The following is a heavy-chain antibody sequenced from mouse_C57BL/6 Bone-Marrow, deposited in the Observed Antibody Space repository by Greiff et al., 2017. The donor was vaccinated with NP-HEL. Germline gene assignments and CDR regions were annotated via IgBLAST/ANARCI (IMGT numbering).Heavy chain of an antibody. CDR3: ARYPIYYGYDVGYFDV. CDR1: GYSITSDY. D-gene: IGHD2-2*01. V-gene: IGHV3-8*01. CDR2: ISYSGST. Sequence: VQLQQSGPGLAKPSQTLSLTCSVTGYSITSDYWNWIRKFPGNKLEYMGYISYSGSTYYNPSLKSRISITRDTSKNQYYLQLNSVTTEDTATYYCARYPIYYGYDVGYFDVWGTGTTVTVSS. J-gene: IGHJ1*03.